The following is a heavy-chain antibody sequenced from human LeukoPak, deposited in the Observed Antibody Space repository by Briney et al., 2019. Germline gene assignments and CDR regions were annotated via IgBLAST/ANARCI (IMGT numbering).Heavy chain of an antibody. CDR2: IYYSGST. J-gene: IGHJ6*02. V-gene: IGHV4-59*11. CDR3: ARAGGGSYSPYYYYGMDV. Sequence: PSETLSLTCTVSGGSISSRYWSWIRQPPGKGLEWIGYIYYSGSTNYNPSLKSRVTMSVDTSKSQFSLKLTSVTAADTAVYYCARAGGGSYSPYYYYGMDVWGQGTTVTVSS. D-gene: IGHD1-26*01. CDR1: GGSISSRY.